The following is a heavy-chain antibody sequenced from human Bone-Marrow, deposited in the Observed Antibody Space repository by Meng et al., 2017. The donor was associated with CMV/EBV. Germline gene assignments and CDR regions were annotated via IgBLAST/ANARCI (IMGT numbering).Heavy chain of an antibody. D-gene: IGHD2-2*01. Sequence: GGSLRLSCAASGFTFSSYAMHWVRQAPGKGLEWVAVISYDGSNKYYADSVKGRFTISRDNSKNTLYLQMNSLRAEDTAVYYCARDRGEGYGSSTSCPGRFDPWGQGTLVTVSS. V-gene: IGHV3-30-3*01. CDR3: ARDRGEGYGSSTSCPGRFDP. J-gene: IGHJ5*02. CDR1: GFTFSSYA. CDR2: ISYDGSNK.